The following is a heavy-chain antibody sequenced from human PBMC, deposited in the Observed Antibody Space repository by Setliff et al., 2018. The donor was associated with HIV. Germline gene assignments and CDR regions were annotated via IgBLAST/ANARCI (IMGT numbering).Heavy chain of an antibody. Sequence: SETLSLTCTVSGGSITGHYWSWIRQPPGKGLEWIGKINHSGSTNYNPSLKSLVTISVDTSQNQFSLKMSSVTAADTAVYYCTSGNLRAGLGYWGQGTLVTVSS. CDR2: INHSGST. CDR3: TSGNLRAGLGY. D-gene: IGHD6-19*01. J-gene: IGHJ4*02. V-gene: IGHV4-59*11. CDR1: GGSITGHY.